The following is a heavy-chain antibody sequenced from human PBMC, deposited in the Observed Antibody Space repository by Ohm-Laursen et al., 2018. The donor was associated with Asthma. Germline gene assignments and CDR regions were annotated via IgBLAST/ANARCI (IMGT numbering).Heavy chain of an antibody. CDR3: ARIGPEWELPGREYSLHH. Sequence: SLRLSCSASGYTFSRYSIHWVRQVPGKGLEWVASICTASTFIYYADSVRGRFTTSRDNAKNSVYLQMNSLRAEDTALYYCARIGPEWELPGREYSLHHWGQGTQVTVSS. J-gene: IGHJ1*01. CDR2: ICTASTFI. V-gene: IGHV3-21*01. D-gene: IGHD1-26*01. CDR1: GYTFSRYS.